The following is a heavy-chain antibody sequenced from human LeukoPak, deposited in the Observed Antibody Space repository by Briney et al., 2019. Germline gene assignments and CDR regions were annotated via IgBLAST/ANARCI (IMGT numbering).Heavy chain of an antibody. Sequence: SVKVSCKASGGTFSSYAISLVRQAPGQGLEWMGRIIPILGIAIYAQKFQGRVTMTEDTSTDTAYMELSSLRSEDTAVYYCATVDFWSGYYTGMIEAKYYYGMDVWGQGTTVTVSS. J-gene: IGHJ6*02. CDR1: GGTFSSYA. V-gene: IGHV1-69*04. CDR2: IIPILGIA. CDR3: ATVDFWSGYYTGMIEAKYYYGMDV. D-gene: IGHD3-3*01.